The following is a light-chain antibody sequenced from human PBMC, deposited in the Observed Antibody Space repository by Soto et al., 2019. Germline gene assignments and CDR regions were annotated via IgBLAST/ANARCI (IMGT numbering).Light chain of an antibody. CDR3: QQYDNLPPFT. CDR2: DAS. V-gene: IGKV1-33*01. CDR1: QDISNY. Sequence: DIPMTQSPSSLSASVGDRVTISCQASQDISNYLNWYQQKPGKAPKLLIYDASNLETGVRSRFSGSGSGTDFTFTISSLQPEDIATYYCQQYDNLPPFTFGPGTKVDIK. J-gene: IGKJ3*01.